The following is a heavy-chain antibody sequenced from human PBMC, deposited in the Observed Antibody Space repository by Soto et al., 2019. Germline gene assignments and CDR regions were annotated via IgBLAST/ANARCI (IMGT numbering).Heavy chain of an antibody. V-gene: IGHV3-23*01. CDR3: AKGKAHTLFGVDTLFDY. CDR1: GFPFGSHA. J-gene: IGHJ4*02. CDR2: VNGNGGTT. Sequence: GGSLRLSCAASGFPFGSHAMSWVRQAPGKGLEWVSLVNGNGGTTNYADSVKGRFTISRDNSQKTLYLQMNSLRAEDTAIYYCAKGKAHTLFGVDTLFDYWGQGTLVTVSS. D-gene: IGHD3-3*01.